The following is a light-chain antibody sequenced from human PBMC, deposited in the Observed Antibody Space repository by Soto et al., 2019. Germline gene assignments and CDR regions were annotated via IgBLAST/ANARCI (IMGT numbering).Light chain of an antibody. V-gene: IGKV1-17*03. Sequence: DIQMTQSPSVVSASVGDRVTITCRASQGISSYVAWFQQKPVKVPKSLIYAASKLQSGVPSRFSGSGSGTEFTLTISSLQAEDFATYYCLQHNSYPVSFGGGTKVEIK. CDR3: LQHNSYPVS. CDR1: QGISSY. J-gene: IGKJ4*01. CDR2: AAS.